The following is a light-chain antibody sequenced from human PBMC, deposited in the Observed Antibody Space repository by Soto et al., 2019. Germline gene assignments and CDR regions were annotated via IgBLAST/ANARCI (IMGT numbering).Light chain of an antibody. CDR3: QSYDTRLSGYV. Sequence: QSALTQSPSVSGAPGQRVTLSCTGSSSNIGAGYDVHWYQQLPGAAPKLLIYDNNNRPSGVPDRFSGSKSGASASLAITGLQAEDEGDYYCQSYDTRLSGYVFGTGTKVT. J-gene: IGLJ1*01. V-gene: IGLV1-40*03. CDR2: DNN. CDR1: SSNIGAGYD.